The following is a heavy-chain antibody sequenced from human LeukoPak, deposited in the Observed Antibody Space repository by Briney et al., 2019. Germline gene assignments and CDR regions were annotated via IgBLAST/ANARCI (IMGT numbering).Heavy chain of an antibody. CDR2: IYYSGST. Sequence: SETLSLTCTVSGGSISSSSYYWGWIRQPPGKGLEWIGSIYYSGSTYYNPSLKSRVTISVDTSKNQFSLKLNSVTAADTAVYYCARRVKLAAKGDAFDIWGQGTMVTVSS. D-gene: IGHD2-15*01. V-gene: IGHV4-39*07. CDR1: GGSISSSSYY. CDR3: ARRVKLAAKGDAFDI. J-gene: IGHJ3*02.